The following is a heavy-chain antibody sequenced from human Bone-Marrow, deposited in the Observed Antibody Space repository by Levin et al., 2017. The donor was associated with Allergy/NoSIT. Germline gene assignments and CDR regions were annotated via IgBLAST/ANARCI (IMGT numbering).Heavy chain of an antibody. D-gene: IGHD3-22*01. CDR3: ARGGDNDGYLGWFDP. V-gene: IGHV4-34*01. Sequence: PSETLSLTCGVYGGSFSGFWWTWIRQPPGKGLEWIGEIKQSGNTYYVPSLKSRATISLDTSKKQFSLRLTSVTAADTAVYYCARGGDNDGYLGWFDPWGEGTLVTVSS. CDR2: IKQSGNT. CDR1: GGSFSGFW. J-gene: IGHJ5*02.